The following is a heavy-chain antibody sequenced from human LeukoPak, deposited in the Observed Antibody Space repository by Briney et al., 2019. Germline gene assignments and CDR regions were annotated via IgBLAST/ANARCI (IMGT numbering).Heavy chain of an antibody. D-gene: IGHD6-19*01. J-gene: IGHJ2*01. CDR2: IKRDGSEK. V-gene: IGHV3-7*01. CDR3: ARTYSSGWTYWYLDL. Sequence: PGGSLRLSCAASGFTFSDYWMTWARQAPGKGLEWVANIKRDGSEKYYVDSVKGRFTLSRDNANNSLYLQMNSLRAEDTAIYYCARTYSSGWTYWYLDLWGRGTRVTVSS. CDR1: GFTFSDYW.